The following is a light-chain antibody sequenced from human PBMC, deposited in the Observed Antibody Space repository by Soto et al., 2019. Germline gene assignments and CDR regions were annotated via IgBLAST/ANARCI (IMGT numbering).Light chain of an antibody. CDR1: SSDVGGYKY. V-gene: IGLV2-8*01. J-gene: IGLJ1*01. CDR2: EVN. CDR3: SSSAGINSLGV. Sequence: QSVLTQPPSASGSPGQSVTISCTGTSSDVGGYKYVSWYQQHPGKAPKLMIFEVNKRPSGVPDRFSGSKSGNTASLTVSGMQAEDEADYYCSSSAGINSLGVFGTGTKLTVL.